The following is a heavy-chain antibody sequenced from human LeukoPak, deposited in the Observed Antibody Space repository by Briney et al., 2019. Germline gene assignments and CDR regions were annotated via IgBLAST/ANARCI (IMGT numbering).Heavy chain of an antibody. D-gene: IGHD2-15*01. CDR2: IYYSGST. CDR3: AREGSAFDI. Sequence: PSETLSLTCTVSGGSISSSSYYWNWIRQHPGKGLEWIGYIYYSGSTYYNPSLKSRVTISVDTSKNQFSLKLSSVTAADTAVYYCAREGSAFDIWGQGTMVTVSS. V-gene: IGHV4-31*03. CDR1: GGSISSSSYY. J-gene: IGHJ3*02.